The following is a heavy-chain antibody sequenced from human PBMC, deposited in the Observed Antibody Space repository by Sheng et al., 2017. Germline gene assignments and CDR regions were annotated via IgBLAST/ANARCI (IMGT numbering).Heavy chain of an antibody. CDR1: GGTFSSYA. J-gene: IGHJ6*01. D-gene: IGHD2-2*01. V-gene: IGHV1-69*13. Sequence: QVQLVQSGAEVKKPGSSVKVSCKASGGTFSSYAISWVRQAPGQGLEWMGGIIPIFGTANYAQKFQGRVTITADESTSTAYMELSSLRSEDTAVYYCARVDCSSTSCYGDYYYGMDVWGPRDHGHRLL. CDR2: IIPIFGTA. CDR3: ARVDCSSTSCYGDYYYGMDV.